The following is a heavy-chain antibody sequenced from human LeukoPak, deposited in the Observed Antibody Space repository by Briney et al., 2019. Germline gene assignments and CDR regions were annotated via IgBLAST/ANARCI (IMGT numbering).Heavy chain of an antibody. CDR2: IYPGDSDT. CDR3: ARSVDCSGGSCYPNWFDP. Sequence: ESLKISCKASGYSFTTYWIGWVRQMPGKGLEWMGIIYPGDSDTRYSPSFQGQVTISADKSISTAYLQWSSLTAPDTAMYYCARSVDCSGGSCYPNWFDPWGQGTLVTVSS. V-gene: IGHV5-51*01. CDR1: GYSFTTYW. D-gene: IGHD2-15*01. J-gene: IGHJ5*02.